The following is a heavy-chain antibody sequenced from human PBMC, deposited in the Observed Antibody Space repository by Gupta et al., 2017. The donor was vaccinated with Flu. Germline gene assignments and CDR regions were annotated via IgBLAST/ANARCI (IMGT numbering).Heavy chain of an antibody. CDR3: ARGGQYQLSRENY. V-gene: IGHV3-33*01. CDR1: GFSFGLYG. Sequence: QEQLDESGGGGVQPGTSLTPAWVLSGFSFGLYGMHWVRQAPGKGLGWVAIVWYDGSNKCYADAVKGRFTISRDNSKNTLFLQMNRLRAEDTAVYYCARGGQYQLSRENYWGQGTLVTVSS. J-gene: IGHJ4*02. D-gene: IGHD2-2*01. CDR2: VWYDGSNK.